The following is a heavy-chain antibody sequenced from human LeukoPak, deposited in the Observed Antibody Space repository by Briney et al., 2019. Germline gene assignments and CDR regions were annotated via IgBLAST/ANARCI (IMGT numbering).Heavy chain of an antibody. CDR3: ARSGYLDNWFDP. D-gene: IGHD1-1*01. Sequence: ASVKVSCKASGGTFSSYTISWVRQAPGQGLEWMGRIIPILGIANYAQKFQGRVTITADKSTSTAYMELSSLRSEGTAVYYCARSGYLDNWFDPWGQGTQVTVSS. J-gene: IGHJ5*02. CDR2: IIPILGIA. CDR1: GGTFSSYT. V-gene: IGHV1-69*02.